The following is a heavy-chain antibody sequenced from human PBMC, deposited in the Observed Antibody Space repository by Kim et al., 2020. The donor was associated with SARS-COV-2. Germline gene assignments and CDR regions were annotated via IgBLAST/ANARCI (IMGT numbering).Heavy chain of an antibody. CDR1: GGSFSGYY. D-gene: IGHD6-13*01. J-gene: IGHJ5*02. Sequence: SETLSLTCAVYGGSFSGYYWSWIRQPPGKGLEWIGEINHSGSTNYNPSLKSRVTISVDTSKNQFSLKLSSVTAADTAVYYCARGRIAAACWFDPWGQGTL. CDR2: INHSGST. CDR3: ARGRIAAACWFDP. V-gene: IGHV4-34*01.